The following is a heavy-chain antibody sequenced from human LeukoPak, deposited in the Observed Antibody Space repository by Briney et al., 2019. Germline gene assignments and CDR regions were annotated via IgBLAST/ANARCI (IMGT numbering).Heavy chain of an antibody. Sequence: PGGSLRLSCAASGFTFSSYAMSWVRQAPGKGLEWVSAISGSGGSTYYADSVKGRFTISRDNSKNTLYLQMNSLRAEDTAVYYCAKVFSNYYDSSGYSHWGQGTLVTVSS. CDR3: AKVFSNYYDSSGYSH. V-gene: IGHV3-23*01. D-gene: IGHD3-22*01. CDR1: GFTFSSYA. J-gene: IGHJ4*02. CDR2: ISGSGGST.